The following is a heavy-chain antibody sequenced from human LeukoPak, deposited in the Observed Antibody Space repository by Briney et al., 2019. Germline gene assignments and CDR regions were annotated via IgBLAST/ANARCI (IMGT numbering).Heavy chain of an antibody. Sequence: GGSLRLFCAASGFTFSSYEMNWVRQAPGKGLEWVSYISSSGSTIYYADSVKGRFTISRDNAKNSLYLQMNSLRAEDTAVYYCARDRYGDYVAYWGQGTLVTVSS. CDR1: GFTFSSYE. D-gene: IGHD4-17*01. J-gene: IGHJ4*02. CDR2: ISSSGSTI. CDR3: ARDRYGDYVAY. V-gene: IGHV3-48*03.